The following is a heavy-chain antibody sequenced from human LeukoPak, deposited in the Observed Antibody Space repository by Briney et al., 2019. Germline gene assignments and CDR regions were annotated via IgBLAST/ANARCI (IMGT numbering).Heavy chain of an antibody. D-gene: IGHD6-13*01. J-gene: IGHJ4*02. CDR2: IYPGDSDT. V-gene: IGHV5-51*01. Sequence: GESLQISCQVAGYNFATYWIGWVRQMSGKGLEWMGIIYPGDSDTRYSPSFQGQVTISADKSVTTAYLQWSSLTASDTAMYYCARFPTDSSTLFDYWGQGTLVTVSS. CDR3: ARFPTDSSTLFDY. CDR1: GYNFATYW.